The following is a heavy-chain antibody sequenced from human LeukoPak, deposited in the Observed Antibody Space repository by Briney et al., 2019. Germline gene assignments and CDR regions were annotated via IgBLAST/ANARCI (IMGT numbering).Heavy chain of an antibody. CDR2: INPNSGGT. D-gene: IGHD2-15*01. V-gene: IGHV1-2*04. CDR3: ARDWWDIADCSGGSCYAPGY. Sequence: ASVKVSCKASGYTFTGYYMHWVRQAPGQGLEWMGWINPNSGGTNYAQKFQGWVTMTRDTSISTAYMELSRLRSDDTAVYYCARDWWDIADCSGGSCYAPGYWGQGTLVTVSS. CDR1: GYTFTGYY. J-gene: IGHJ4*02.